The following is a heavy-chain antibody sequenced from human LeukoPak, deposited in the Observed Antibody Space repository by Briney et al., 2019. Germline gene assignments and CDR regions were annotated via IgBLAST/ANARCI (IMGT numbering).Heavy chain of an antibody. CDR2: QKQEGSEK. CDR1: GFTFNSYF. J-gene: IGHJ6*02. V-gene: IGHV3-7*01. CDR3: AREVVVPAATRHQYYYYGMDV. D-gene: IGHD2-2*01. Sequence: GSLRLSCAASGFTFNSYFISLVRQAPGEGPEWVAQQKQEGSEKYYVDSVKGRFTISRDNAKNSLYLQMNSLRAEDTAVYYCAREVVVPAATRHQYYYYGMDVWGQGTTVTVSS.